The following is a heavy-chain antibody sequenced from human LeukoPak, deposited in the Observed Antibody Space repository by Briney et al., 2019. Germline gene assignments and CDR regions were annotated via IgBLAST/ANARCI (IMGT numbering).Heavy chain of an antibody. V-gene: IGHV3-21*01. CDR1: GFTFSTYP. Sequence: PGGSLRLSCAASGFTFSTYPMNWVRQAPGKGLEWVSSISSGSGYIYYADSVKGRFIISRDNAKNSLYLQMYSLRAEDTAVYYCARGYGDYGKYYFDSWGQGTLVTVSS. D-gene: IGHD4-17*01. J-gene: IGHJ4*02. CDR3: ARGYGDYGKYYFDS. CDR2: ISSGSGYI.